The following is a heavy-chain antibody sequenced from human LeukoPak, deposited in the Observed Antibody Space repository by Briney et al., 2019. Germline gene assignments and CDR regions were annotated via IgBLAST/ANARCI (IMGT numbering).Heavy chain of an antibody. Sequence: SETLSLTCTVSGGSIRSYDWTWIRQPPGKGLEWIGYIYHTGSTNQNPSLKSRVTMSVDTSKSQCSLKLSSVTAADTAVYYCAKHVPGEYSSRFNWFDPWGPGTLVTVSS. CDR3: AKHVPGEYSSRFNWFDP. CDR1: GGSIRSYD. V-gene: IGHV4-59*08. D-gene: IGHD6-13*01. CDR2: IYHTGST. J-gene: IGHJ5*02.